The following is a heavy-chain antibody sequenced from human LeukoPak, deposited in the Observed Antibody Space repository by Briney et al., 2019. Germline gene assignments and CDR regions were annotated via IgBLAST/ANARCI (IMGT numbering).Heavy chain of an antibody. CDR1: GGSFSGYY. V-gene: IGHV4-34*01. D-gene: IGHD6-19*01. J-gene: IGHJ4*02. CDR3: ARHMRDSGWYYFDY. Sequence: SETLSLTCAVYGGSFSGYYWSWIRQPPGKGLEWIGEINHSGSTNYNPSLKSRVTISVDTSKNQFSLKLSYVTAADTAVYYCARHMRDSGWYYFDYWGQGTLVTVSS. CDR2: INHSGST.